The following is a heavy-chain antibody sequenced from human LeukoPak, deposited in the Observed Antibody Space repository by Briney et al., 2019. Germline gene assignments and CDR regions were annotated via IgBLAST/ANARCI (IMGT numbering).Heavy chain of an antibody. Sequence: GGSLRLSCAASGFTFSTYAIHWVRQAPAKELEWVAVISYDGSTKHYVDPVKGRFTISRDNSKSTLYLQMNSLRAEDTAVYYCARDGVAAAGNFNFDYWGQGTLVTVSS. D-gene: IGHD6-13*01. V-gene: IGHV3-30*04. CDR3: ARDGVAAAGNFNFDY. CDR1: GFTFSTYA. J-gene: IGHJ4*02. CDR2: ISYDGSTK.